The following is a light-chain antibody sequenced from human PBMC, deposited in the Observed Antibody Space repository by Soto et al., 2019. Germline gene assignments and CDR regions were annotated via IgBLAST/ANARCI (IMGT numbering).Light chain of an antibody. V-gene: IGKV1-5*03. CDR1: RVISTW. Sequence: DIMMTQSPSFRSASEGDIVTITCRGRRVISTWVAWYQQKPGKAPKLLIYKTSSLESGVPSRFSGSGSGTEFTLTISGLQPEDFASYYCQQYNPYWGTFGQGTKVDIK. CDR2: KTS. CDR3: QQYNPYWGT. J-gene: IGKJ1*01.